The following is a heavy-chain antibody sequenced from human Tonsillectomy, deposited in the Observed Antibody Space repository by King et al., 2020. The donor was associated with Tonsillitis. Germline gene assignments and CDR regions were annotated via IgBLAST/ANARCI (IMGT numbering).Heavy chain of an antibody. CDR3: TTPIEAFGVVVATEGYLDV. CDR1: GFTFGDYA. V-gene: IGHV3-49*04. J-gene: IGHJ6*03. Sequence: VQLVESGGGLVQPGRSLRLSCTASGFTFGDYAMNWVRQAPGKGLEWVGFIRSKGYGGTTEYAASVKGRFASSREDSKSIAYLQINSLKTEDTAVYYCTTPIEAFGVVVATEGYLDVWGKGTTVTVSS. D-gene: IGHD2-15*01. CDR2: IRSKGYGGTT.